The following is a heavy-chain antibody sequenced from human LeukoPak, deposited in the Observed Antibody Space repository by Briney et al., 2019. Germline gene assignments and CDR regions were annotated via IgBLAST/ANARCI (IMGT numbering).Heavy chain of an antibody. V-gene: IGHV1-2*02. D-gene: IGHD4-17*01. CDR3: ARARASFGDYDYSAFDI. CDR1: GYTFTGYF. CDR2: INPNSGGT. J-gene: IGHJ3*02. Sequence: ASVKVSCKASGYTFTGYFMHWVRQAPGLGLEWMGWINPNSGGTTYAQKFQGRVTLTRDTSISTACMELNSLRSDDAALYYCARARASFGDYDYSAFDIWGQGTMVTVSS.